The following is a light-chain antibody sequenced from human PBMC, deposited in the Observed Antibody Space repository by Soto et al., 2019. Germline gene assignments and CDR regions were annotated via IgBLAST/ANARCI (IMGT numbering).Light chain of an antibody. CDR2: EVS. CDR1: QSPLHSDGKTY. J-gene: IGKJ1*01. CDR3: MQTKQLPVT. V-gene: IGKV2D-29*01. Sequence: DIVVTQTPLSLSVTPGQPASLSCKSSQSPLHSDGKTYLYWYLQRPGQPPRLLISEVSKRAPGVPDRFSGSGSVTDFTLKISRVEAEDVGVYYCMQTKQLPVTFGQGTKVDIK.